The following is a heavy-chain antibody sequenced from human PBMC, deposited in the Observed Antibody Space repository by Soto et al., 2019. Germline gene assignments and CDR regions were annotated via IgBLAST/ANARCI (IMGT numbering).Heavy chain of an antibody. CDR2: IYHSGST. D-gene: IGHD3-9*01. V-gene: IGHV4-59*01. CDR3: ARGWGGPYYFDT. CDR1: GGSLISFY. Sequence: SETLSLTCTVSGGSLISFYWFWIRQTPGKELEWIGQIYHSGSTIYNPSLESRVTILVDSSKNHVSLDLTSLTAADTAVYYCARGWGGPYYFDTWGQGALVTVPQ. J-gene: IGHJ5*02.